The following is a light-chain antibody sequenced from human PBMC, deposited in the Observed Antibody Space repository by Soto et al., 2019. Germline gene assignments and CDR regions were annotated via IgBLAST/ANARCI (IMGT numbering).Light chain of an antibody. CDR1: SSDVGAYNY. Sequence: QSALTQPASVSGSPGQSITISCTGTSSDVGAYNYVSWYQQHPGKAPKLMIYDVSNRPSGVSNRFSGSKSGNTASLTISGLQAEDEADYYCISYTSSSTPYVFGTGTKLTVL. CDR2: DVS. CDR3: ISYTSSSTPYV. V-gene: IGLV2-14*01. J-gene: IGLJ1*01.